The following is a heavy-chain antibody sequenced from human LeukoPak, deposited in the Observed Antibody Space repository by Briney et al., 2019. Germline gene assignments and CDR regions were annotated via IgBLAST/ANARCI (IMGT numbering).Heavy chain of an antibody. CDR2: IYYSGST. CDR3: ASGDIVAMNYYYMDV. Sequence: SETLPLTCTVSGGSISSYYWSWIRQPPGKGLEWIGYIYYSGSTYYNPSLKSRVTISVDTSKNQFSLKLSSVTAADTAVYYCASGDIVAMNYYYMDVWGKGTTVTVSS. D-gene: IGHD5-12*01. CDR1: GGSISSYY. V-gene: IGHV4-59*12. J-gene: IGHJ6*03.